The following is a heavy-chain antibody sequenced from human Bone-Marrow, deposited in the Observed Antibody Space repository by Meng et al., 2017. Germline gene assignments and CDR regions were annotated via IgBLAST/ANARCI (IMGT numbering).Heavy chain of an antibody. J-gene: IGHJ6*02. CDR3: AADRGYCSSTSCYHGFYYYYGMDV. D-gene: IGHD2-2*01. Sequence: SAKVSCKASGFTFTSSAMQWVRQARGQRLEWIGWIVVGSGNTNYAQKFQERVTITRDMSTSTAYMELSSLRSEDTAVYYCAADRGYCSSTSCYHGFYYYYGMDVWGQGTTVTVSS. CDR2: IVVGSGNT. V-gene: IGHV1-58*02. CDR1: GFTFTSSA.